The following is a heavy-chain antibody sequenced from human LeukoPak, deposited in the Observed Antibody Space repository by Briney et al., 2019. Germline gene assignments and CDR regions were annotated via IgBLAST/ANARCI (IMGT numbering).Heavy chain of an antibody. V-gene: IGHV4-59*01. CDR1: GGSISSYY. CDR2: IYYSGST. J-gene: IGHJ4*02. Sequence: SETLSLTCTVSGGSISSYYWSWIRQPPGKGLEWIGYIYYSGSTNYNPSLKSRVTISVDTSKNQFSLKLSSVTAADTAVYYCASVGYYFDYWGQGTLVTVSS. CDR3: ASVGYYFDY. D-gene: IGHD1-14*01.